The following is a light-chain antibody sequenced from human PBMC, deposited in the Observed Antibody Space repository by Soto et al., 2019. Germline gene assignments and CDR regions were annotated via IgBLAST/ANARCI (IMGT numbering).Light chain of an antibody. V-gene: IGKV3-15*01. CDR1: QGISSN. CDR2: GAS. Sequence: TVMTQSPATLSVSPGVRATLSCRASQGISSNLAWYQQKPDQAPRLLIYGASTRATGVPARFSGSGSGTDFTLTISSLQSEDFAVYYCQQFNDWPFTFGPGTKVDLK. CDR3: QQFNDWPFT. J-gene: IGKJ3*01.